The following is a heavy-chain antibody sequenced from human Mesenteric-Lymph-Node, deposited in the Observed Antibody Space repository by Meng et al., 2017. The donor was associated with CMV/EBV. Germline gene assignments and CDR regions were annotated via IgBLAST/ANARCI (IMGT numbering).Heavy chain of an antibody. J-gene: IGHJ2*01. Sequence: TRSAINWVRQAPGQRLEWLGWINTANGDTKYSQRFQGRVTITRDTSASTAYMELNSLTSEDTAVFYCARDTKGYCDSTSCYWYFDLWGRGTLVTVSS. CDR2: INTANGDT. V-gene: IGHV1-3*04. D-gene: IGHD2-2*01. CDR1: TRSA. CDR3: ARDTKGYCDSTSCYWYFDL.